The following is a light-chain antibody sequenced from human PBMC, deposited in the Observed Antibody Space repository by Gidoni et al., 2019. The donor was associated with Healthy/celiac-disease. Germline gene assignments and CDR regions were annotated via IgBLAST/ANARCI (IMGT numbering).Light chain of an antibody. Sequence: DIQMTQSPSSLSASVGDRVTITCQASQDISNYLNWYQQKPGKAPKLLIYDASNLETGVPSRFSGSGSGTDFTFTISSLQPEDIATYYCQQYDNLPCFXPXTKVDIK. V-gene: IGKV1-33*01. CDR2: DAS. CDR3: QQYDNLPC. J-gene: IGKJ3*01. CDR1: QDISNY.